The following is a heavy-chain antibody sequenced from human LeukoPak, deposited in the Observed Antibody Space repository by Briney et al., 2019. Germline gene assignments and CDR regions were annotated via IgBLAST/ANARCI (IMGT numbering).Heavy chain of an antibody. D-gene: IGHD5-18*01. CDR3: ARSLRGYRFATDY. Sequence: SETLSLTCTVSGDSINSYYWSWIRQPPGKGLEWIGYIYYSGSTTYNPSIKSRVTISVDTSKNQFSLKLSSVTAADTAVYYCARSLRGYRFATDYWGQGTLVTVSS. CDR2: IYYSGST. J-gene: IGHJ4*02. V-gene: IGHV4-59*08. CDR1: GDSINSYY.